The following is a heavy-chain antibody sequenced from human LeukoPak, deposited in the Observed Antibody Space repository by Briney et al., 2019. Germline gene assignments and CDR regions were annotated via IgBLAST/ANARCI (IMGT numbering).Heavy chain of an antibody. CDR1: GYTFTGYY. CDR3: ARGIAARPPFGFDY. Sequence: ASVKVSCKASGYTFTGYYMHWARQAPGQGLEWMGWINPNSGGTNYAQKFQGRVTMTRDTSISTAYMELSRLRSDDTAVYYCARGIAARPPFGFDYWGQGTLVTVSS. CDR2: INPNSGGT. D-gene: IGHD6-6*01. V-gene: IGHV1-2*02. J-gene: IGHJ4*02.